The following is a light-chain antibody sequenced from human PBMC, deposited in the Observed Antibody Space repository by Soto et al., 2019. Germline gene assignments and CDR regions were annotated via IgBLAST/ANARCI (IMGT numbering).Light chain of an antibody. CDR1: LRVASRY. CDR3: QQYSSWVWT. CDR2: GAS. J-gene: IGKJ1*01. V-gene: IGKV3-20*01. Sequence: EIVLTQSPGTLSLSPGERATLSCRASLRVASRYLAWYQQKPGQPPRLLMYGASSRATDIPDRFSGSGSGTEFTLTISSLQSEDFAVYYCQQYSSWVWTFGQGTKVEIK.